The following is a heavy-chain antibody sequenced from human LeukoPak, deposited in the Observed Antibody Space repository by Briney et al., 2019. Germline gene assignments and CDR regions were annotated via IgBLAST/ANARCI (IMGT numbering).Heavy chain of an antibody. CDR2: ISYDGSNK. V-gene: IGHV3-30*18. Sequence: GGSLRLSCAASGFTFSSYGMHWVRQAPGKGLEWVAFISYDGSNKYYAVSVKGRFTISRDNSKNTLYLQMNSLRAEDTAVYYCAKSQVVGAAFFDYWGQGTLVTVSS. J-gene: IGHJ4*02. CDR1: GFTFSSYG. CDR3: AKSQVVGAAFFDY. D-gene: IGHD1-26*01.